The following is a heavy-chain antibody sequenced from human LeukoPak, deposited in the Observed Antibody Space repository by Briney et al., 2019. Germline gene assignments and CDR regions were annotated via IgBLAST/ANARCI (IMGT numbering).Heavy chain of an antibody. CDR3: AKDRHGTEAEYFQH. CDR1: GFTFSSYG. J-gene: IGHJ1*01. CDR2: IRYDGSNK. Sequence: QLGGSLRLSCAASGFTFSSYGMHWVRQAPGKGLEWVAFIRYDGSNKYYADSVKGRFTISRDNSKNTLYLQMNSLRAEDTAVYYCAKDRHGTEAEYFQHWGQGTLVTVPS. V-gene: IGHV3-30*02. D-gene: IGHD1-14*01.